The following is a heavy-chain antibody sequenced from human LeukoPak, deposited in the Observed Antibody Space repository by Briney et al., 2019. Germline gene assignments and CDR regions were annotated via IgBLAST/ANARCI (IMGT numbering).Heavy chain of an antibody. CDR2: MNPNNGAT. D-gene: IGHD2-2*01. CDR1: GYTFTNYD. Sequence: ASVKVSCKASGYTFTNYDINWVRQATGQGLEWMGWMNPNNGATGYAQKFQGRVTMTRNTSISTAYMELSSLRSEDTAVYYCARPGGPPNCSSTSCYYYYYGMDVWGQGTTVTVSS. CDR3: ARPGGPPNCSSTSCYYYYYGMDV. V-gene: IGHV1-8*01. J-gene: IGHJ6*02.